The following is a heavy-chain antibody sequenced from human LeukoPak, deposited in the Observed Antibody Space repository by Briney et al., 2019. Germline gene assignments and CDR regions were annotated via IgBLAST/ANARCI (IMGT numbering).Heavy chain of an antibody. J-gene: IGHJ4*02. Sequence: GGSLRLSCATSGFTFSYYNMHWIRQAPGKGLEWVAFMRYDGSNKEYADSVKGRFTISRDNSKNTLYLQVNSLRAEDTAVYYCAKGNGYSYGRYYFDYWGQGTLVTVSS. D-gene: IGHD5-18*01. CDR1: GFTFSYYN. V-gene: IGHV3-30*02. CDR3: AKGNGYSYGRYYFDY. CDR2: MRYDGSNK.